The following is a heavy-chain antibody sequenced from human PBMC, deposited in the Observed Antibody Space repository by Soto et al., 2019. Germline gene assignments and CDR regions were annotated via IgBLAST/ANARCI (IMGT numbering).Heavy chain of an antibody. V-gene: IGHV3-53*01. D-gene: IGHD5-12*01. CDR2: IYSGGKT. J-gene: IGHJ4*02. CDR3: ARARDGYNFLYEPT. CDR1: GFTVIINY. Sequence: GSQVLSSAASGFTVIINYMSWVRQAPGKGLEWVSVIYSGGKTDYADSVKGRFTISRDNSKKTVYLQMNSLRAEDTGVYYCARARDGYNFLYEPTWGQGTLVTVSS.